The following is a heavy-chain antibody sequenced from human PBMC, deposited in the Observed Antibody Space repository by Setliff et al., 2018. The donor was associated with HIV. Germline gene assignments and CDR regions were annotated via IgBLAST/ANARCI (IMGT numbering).Heavy chain of an antibody. J-gene: IGHJ6*02. D-gene: IGHD2-15*01. CDR2: IIPILGIA. CDR3: ARKLLTRPNYYGMDV. CDR1: GGTFSSYA. Sequence: EASVKVSCKASGGTFSSYAISWVRQAPGQGLEWMGGIIPILGIANYAQKFQGRVTITADESTSTAYMELSSLRAEDTAVYCCARKLLTRPNYYGMDVWGQGTTVTVSS. V-gene: IGHV1-69*10.